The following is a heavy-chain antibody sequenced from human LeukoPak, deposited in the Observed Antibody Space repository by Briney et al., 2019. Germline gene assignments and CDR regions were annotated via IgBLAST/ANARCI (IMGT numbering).Heavy chain of an antibody. CDR3: AGGPPLLRYFDWSHDAFDI. CDR2: ISGSGGST. Sequence: GGSLRLSCAASGFTFSSYGMSWVRQAPGKGLEWVSAISGSGGSTHYADSVKGRFTISRDNSKNTLYLQMNSLRAEDTAVYYCAGGPPLLRYFDWSHDAFDIWGQGTMVTVSS. J-gene: IGHJ3*02. CDR1: GFTFSSYG. D-gene: IGHD3-9*01. V-gene: IGHV3-23*01.